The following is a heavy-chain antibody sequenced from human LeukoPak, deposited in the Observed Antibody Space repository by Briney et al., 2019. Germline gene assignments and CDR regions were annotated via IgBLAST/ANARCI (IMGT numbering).Heavy chain of an antibody. D-gene: IGHD2-2*01. CDR1: GFTFSSYA. CDR3: AKGPAVDLPYYYYYMDV. J-gene: IGHJ6*03. Sequence: GGSLRLSCAASGFTFSSYAMSWVRQAPGKGLEWVSAISGSGGSTYYADSVKGRFTISRDNSKNTLYLQMNSLRAEDTAVYYCAKGPAVDLPYYYYYMDVWGKGTTVTVSS. V-gene: IGHV3-23*01. CDR2: ISGSGGST.